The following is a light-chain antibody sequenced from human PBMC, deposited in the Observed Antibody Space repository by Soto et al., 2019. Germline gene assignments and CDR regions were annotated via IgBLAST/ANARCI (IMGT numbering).Light chain of an antibody. CDR3: QQYIYYYSWT. CDR2: KAR. Sequence: DIQMTQSPPTLSASVGDRVTITCRASQSLNDWLAWYQQKPGKAPKLLIYKARILESGVPSRFRGSRSGTDFTLTISSLQPDDFATYYCQQYIYYYSWTFGQGTKVEI. CDR1: QSLNDW. V-gene: IGKV1-5*03. J-gene: IGKJ1*01.